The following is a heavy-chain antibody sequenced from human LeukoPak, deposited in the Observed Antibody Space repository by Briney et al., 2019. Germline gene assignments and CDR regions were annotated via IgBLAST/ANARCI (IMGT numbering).Heavy chain of an antibody. CDR2: MNPNSGNT. J-gene: IGHJ4*02. V-gene: IGHV1-8*01. CDR1: GYTFTSYD. Sequence: ASVKVSCKASGYTFTSYDINWVRQAPGQGLEWMGWMNPNSGNTGYAQKFQGRVTMTRNTSISTAYMELSSLRSEGTAVYYCAVTIFGVVDYDYWGQGTLVTVSS. D-gene: IGHD3-3*01. CDR3: AVTIFGVVDYDY.